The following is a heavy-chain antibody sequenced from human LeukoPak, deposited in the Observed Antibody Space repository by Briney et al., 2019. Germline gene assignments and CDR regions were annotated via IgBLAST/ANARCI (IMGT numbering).Heavy chain of an antibody. V-gene: IGHV4-61*01. CDR2: THYSGST. CDR1: GGSVSSGNYY. Sequence: SETLSLTCTVSGGSVSSGNYYWSWIRQPPGKGLEWIGYTHYSGSTNYSPSLKSRVTISVDTSKNQFSLKLRSVTAADTAVYYCARENDYGDYFHFDNWGQGTLVTVSS. J-gene: IGHJ4*02. D-gene: IGHD4-17*01. CDR3: ARENDYGDYFHFDN.